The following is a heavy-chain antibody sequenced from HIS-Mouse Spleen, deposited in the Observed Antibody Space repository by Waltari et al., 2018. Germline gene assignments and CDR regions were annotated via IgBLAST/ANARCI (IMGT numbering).Heavy chain of an antibody. CDR2: IYYSGST. V-gene: IGHV4-39*07. CDR3: AREIPYSSSWYDWYFDL. CDR1: GGSISSSSYY. Sequence: QLQLQESGPGLVKPSETLSLTCTVSGGSISSSSYYWGWIRQPPGKGLEWIGSIYYSGSTYDNPSLKSRVTISVDTAKNQFSLKLSSVTAADTAVYYCAREIPYSSSWYDWYFDLWGQGTLVTVSS. J-gene: IGHJ2*01. D-gene: IGHD6-13*01.